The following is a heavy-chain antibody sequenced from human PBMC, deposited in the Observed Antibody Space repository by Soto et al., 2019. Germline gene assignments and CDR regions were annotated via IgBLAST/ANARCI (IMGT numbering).Heavy chain of an antibody. J-gene: IGHJ4*02. CDR1: GFSFSTYG. V-gene: IGHV3-30*18. CDR3: AKGFGNYCAFDY. CDR2: ISNEGSNK. Sequence: QVHLVESGGGVVQPGRSLRLSCAASGFSFSTYGMHWVRQAPGKGLEWVAFISNEGSNKYYADSVKGRFTISRDNSKNTLYLQMNSLRAEDTAVYYCAKGFGNYCAFDYWGQGTLVTVSS. D-gene: IGHD1-26*01.